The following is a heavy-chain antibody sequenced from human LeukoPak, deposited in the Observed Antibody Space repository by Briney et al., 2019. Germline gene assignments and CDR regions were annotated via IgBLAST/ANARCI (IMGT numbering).Heavy chain of an antibody. D-gene: IGHD3-3*01. CDR3: ASTYYDFWSGYLYYYYMDV. Sequence: GGSLRLSCAASGFTFSSYGMHWVRQAPGKGLEWVAFIRYDGSNKYYADSVKGRFTISRDNSKNTLYLQMNSLRAEDTAVYYCASTYYDFWSGYLYYYYMDVWGKGTTVTVSS. V-gene: IGHV3-30*02. CDR1: GFTFSSYG. CDR2: IRYDGSNK. J-gene: IGHJ6*03.